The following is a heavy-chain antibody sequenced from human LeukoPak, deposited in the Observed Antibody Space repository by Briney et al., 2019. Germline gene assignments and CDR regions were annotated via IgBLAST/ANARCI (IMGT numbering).Heavy chain of an antibody. CDR1: RYTLTQLL. V-gene: IGHV1-24*01. Sequence: ALVNVSYKLSRYTLTQLLIHWVRQAPGRGGKWMGGFDLEDGETIYAQKFQGRVTITEDTSTDTDYMELSSLRSEDTAVYYCATPHSSSDDAFDIWGQGTMVTVSS. D-gene: IGHD6-6*01. CDR2: FDLEDGET. CDR3: ATPHSSSDDAFDI. J-gene: IGHJ3*02.